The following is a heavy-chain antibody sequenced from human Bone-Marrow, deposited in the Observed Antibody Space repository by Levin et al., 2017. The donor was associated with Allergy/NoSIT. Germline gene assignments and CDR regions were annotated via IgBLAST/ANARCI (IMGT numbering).Heavy chain of an antibody. V-gene: IGHV3-66*01. Sequence: QPGGSLRLSCRVSGFNVDSKYMTWIRQAPGKGLEWVSIIYRGGGAIYYADSVKGRFTISRDNSKNTLFLEMNDLRVEDTAVYYCASPRPSNGHLGDYWGQGTLVTVSS. CDR2: IYRGGGAI. CDR1: GFNVDSKY. D-gene: IGHD2-8*01. CDR3: ASPRPSNGHLGDY. J-gene: IGHJ4*02.